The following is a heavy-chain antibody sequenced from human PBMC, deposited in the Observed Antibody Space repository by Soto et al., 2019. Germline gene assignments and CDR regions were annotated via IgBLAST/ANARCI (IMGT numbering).Heavy chain of an antibody. D-gene: IGHD2-15*01. CDR2: INAGIGDT. CDR1: GYTFTSYA. V-gene: IGHV1-3*05. J-gene: IGHJ4*02. CDR3: ASDFSMVVGAPGY. Sequence: QVQLVQSGAEEKKPGASVKVSCKASGYTFTSYAMHWVRQAPGQRLEWMGWINAGIGDTEYSEKFQGRVTITRDTAASTAYTELGSLRCEGTAVYYCASDFSMVVGAPGYWGQGPLVTASS.